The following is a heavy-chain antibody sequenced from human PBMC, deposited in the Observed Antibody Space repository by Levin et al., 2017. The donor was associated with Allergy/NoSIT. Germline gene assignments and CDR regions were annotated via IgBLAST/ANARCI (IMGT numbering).Heavy chain of an antibody. CDR1: GFTFSSYA. CDR2: ISGSGGST. J-gene: IGHJ4*02. D-gene: IGHD3-3*01. CDR3: AKEGGEWLLPHYYFDY. Sequence: GGSLRLSCAASGFTFSSYAMSWVRQAPGKGLEWVSAISGSGGSTYYADSVKGRFTISRDNSKNTLYLQMNSLRAEDTAVYYCAKEGGEWLLPHYYFDYWGQGTLVTVSS. V-gene: IGHV3-23*01.